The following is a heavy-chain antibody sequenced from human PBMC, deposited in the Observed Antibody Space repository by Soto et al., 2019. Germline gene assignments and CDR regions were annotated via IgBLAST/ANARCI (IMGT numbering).Heavy chain of an antibody. Sequence: ASVKVSCKASGYTFTSYGISWVRQAPGQGLEWMGWISAYNGNTNYAQKLQGRVTMTTDTSTSTAYMELRSLRSDDTAVYYCARAFRSGSSSYGMDGWGQGTTVTVSS. CDR1: GYTFTSYG. V-gene: IGHV1-18*01. CDR2: ISAYNGNT. J-gene: IGHJ6*02. D-gene: IGHD1-26*01. CDR3: ARAFRSGSSSYGMDG.